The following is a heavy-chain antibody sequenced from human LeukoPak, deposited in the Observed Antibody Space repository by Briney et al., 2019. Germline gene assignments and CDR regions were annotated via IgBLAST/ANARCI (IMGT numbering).Heavy chain of an antibody. D-gene: IGHD6-6*01. Sequence: AGGSLRLSCTASGFTFGDYAMSWVRQAPGKGLEWVAVIWYDGSNKYYADSVKGRFTISRDNSKNTLYLQMNSLRAEDTAVYYCARGAESKRLIAARRRRLAFPWFDYWGQGTLVTVSS. CDR3: ARGAESKRLIAARRRRLAFPWFDY. CDR2: IWYDGSNK. V-gene: IGHV3-33*01. CDR1: GFTFGDYA. J-gene: IGHJ4*02.